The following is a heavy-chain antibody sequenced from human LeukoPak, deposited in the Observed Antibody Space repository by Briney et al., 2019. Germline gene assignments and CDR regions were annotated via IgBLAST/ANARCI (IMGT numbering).Heavy chain of an antibody. J-gene: IGHJ4*02. V-gene: IGHV1-2*06. Sequence: EASVKVSCKASGYTFADYDIHWVRQAPGQGLEWMGRTNPNSGGTNFPQKFQGRVTMTGDTSISTAYMELSRLSSDDTAVYYCAREAGTDYPIDYWGQGTLVTVSS. CDR2: TNPNSGGT. CDR3: AREAGTDYPIDY. D-gene: IGHD1-14*01. CDR1: GYTFADYD.